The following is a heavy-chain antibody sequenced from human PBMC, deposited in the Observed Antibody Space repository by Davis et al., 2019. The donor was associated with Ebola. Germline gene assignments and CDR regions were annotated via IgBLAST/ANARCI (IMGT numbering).Heavy chain of an antibody. V-gene: IGHV3-30*03. J-gene: IGHJ4*02. CDR3: ARVRVYDFWSGYFDY. CDR1: GFTFSSYG. D-gene: IGHD3-3*01. Sequence: GESLKISCAASGFTFSSYGMHWVRQAPGKGLEWVAVISYDGSNKYYADSVKGRFTISRDNSKNTLYLQMNSLRAEDTAVYYCARVRVYDFWSGYFDYWGQGTLVTVSS. CDR2: ISYDGSNK.